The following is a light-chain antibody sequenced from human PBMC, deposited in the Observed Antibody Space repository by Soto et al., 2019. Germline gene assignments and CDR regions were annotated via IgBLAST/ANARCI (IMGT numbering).Light chain of an antibody. CDR3: QQLNSYPQNT. CDR2: AAS. CDR1: QGISSY. J-gene: IGKJ2*01. V-gene: IGKV1-9*01. Sequence: DIQLTQSPSFLSASVGDRVTITCRASQGISSYLAWYQQKPGKAPKLLIYAASTLQSEVPSRFSGSRSGTEFTLTTSSLQPEDFAPYYCQQLNSYPQNTFGRGTKLEIK.